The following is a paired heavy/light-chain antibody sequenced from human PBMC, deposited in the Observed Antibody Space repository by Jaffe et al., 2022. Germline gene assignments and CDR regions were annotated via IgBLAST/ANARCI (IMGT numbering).Heavy chain of an antibody. V-gene: IGHV3-7*01. D-gene: IGHD2-15*01. J-gene: IGHJ4*02. Sequence: EVQLVESGGGLVQPGESLRLSCAASGFTFSAYWMTWVRQAPGKGLEWVATIKEEGTEKYFVDSMKGRFTISRDNAKNSLYLQMNSLRAEDTAVYYCARETNGGSLDNWGPGTLVTVSS. CDR3: ARETNGGSLDN. CDR1: GFTFSAYW. CDR2: IKEEGTEK.
Light chain of an antibody. J-gene: IGLJ3*02. CDR1: GGHSTYA. Sequence: QLVLTQSPSASASLGASVKLTCTLSGGHSTYAIAWLQQQPEKGPRYLMILNSDGTYRQGDGIPHRFSGSSSGAERYLTISSLQSEDEADYYCQTWGTGIRVFGGGTKLTVL. CDR3: QTWGTGIRV. V-gene: IGLV4-69*01. CDR2: LNSDGTY.